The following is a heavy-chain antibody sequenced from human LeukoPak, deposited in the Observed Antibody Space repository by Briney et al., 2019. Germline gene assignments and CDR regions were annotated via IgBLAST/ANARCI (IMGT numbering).Heavy chain of an antibody. CDR1: DYSLTSGYY. D-gene: IGHD3-10*01. CDR3: ARVPRYGSGSYYSPNYYFDS. J-gene: IGHJ4*02. V-gene: IGHV4-38-2*02. CDR2: IYFSGST. Sequence: SETLSLTCTVSDYSLTSGYYWGWIRQPPGKGLEWIGSIYFSGSTYYNPSLKSRVTISIDTSKNHFSLKLSSVTAADTAVYYCARVPRYGSGSYYSPNYYFDSWGQGTLVTVSS.